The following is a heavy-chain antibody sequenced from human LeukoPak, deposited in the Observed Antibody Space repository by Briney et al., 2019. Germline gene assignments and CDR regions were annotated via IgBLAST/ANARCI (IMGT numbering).Heavy chain of an antibody. CDR1: GGSISSSNW. CDR3: ARGYTVTTSDY. J-gene: IGHJ4*02. V-gene: IGHV4-4*02. CDR2: IYHSGTA. Sequence: PSGTLSLTCAVSGGSISSSNWWSWVRQPPGKGLEWIGEIYHSGTANYNPSLKSRVTISVDTSKNQFSLKLSSVTAADTAVYYCARGYTVTTSDYWGQGSLVTVSS. D-gene: IGHD4-17*01.